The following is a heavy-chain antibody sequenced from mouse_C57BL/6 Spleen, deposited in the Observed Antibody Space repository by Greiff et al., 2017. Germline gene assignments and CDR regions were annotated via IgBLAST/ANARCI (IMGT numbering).Heavy chain of an antibody. Sequence: VQLQQSGAELVRPGASVKLSCTASGFNIKDDYMHWVKQRPEQGLEWIGWIDPENGDTEYASKFQGKATITADTSANTAYLQLSSLTSEDTAVDYCTTSGITTVSAYWGQGTLVTVSA. D-gene: IGHD1-1*01. J-gene: IGHJ3*01. CDR2: IDPENGDT. CDR3: TTSGITTVSAY. CDR1: GFNIKDDY. V-gene: IGHV14-4*01.